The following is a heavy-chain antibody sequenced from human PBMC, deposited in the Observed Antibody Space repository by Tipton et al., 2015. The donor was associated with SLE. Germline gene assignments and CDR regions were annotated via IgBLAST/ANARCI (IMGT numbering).Heavy chain of an antibody. CDR1: GFTFSSYA. CDR2: ISSSSSYI. J-gene: IGHJ3*02. D-gene: IGHD3-16*02. Sequence: SLRLSCAASGFTFSSYAMSWVRQAPGKGLEWVSSISSSSSYIYYADSVKGRFTISRDNAKNSLYLQMNSLRAEDTAVYYCARDYDYVWGSYRYYDAFDIWGQGTMVTVSS. CDR3: ARDYDYVWGSYRYYDAFDI. V-gene: IGHV3-21*01.